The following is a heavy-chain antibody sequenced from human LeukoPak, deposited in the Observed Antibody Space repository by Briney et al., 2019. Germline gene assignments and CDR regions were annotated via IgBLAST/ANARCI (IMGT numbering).Heavy chain of an antibody. CDR2: ISAYNGNT. V-gene: IGHV1-18*01. Sequence: ASVKVSCKASGGTFSSYGISWVRQAPGQGLEWMGWISAYNGNTNYAQKLQGRVTMTTDTTTSTAYMELRSLRSDDTAVYYCARDTRIVGATKVDYWGQGTLVTVSS. CDR1: GGTFSSYG. D-gene: IGHD1-26*01. CDR3: ARDTRIVGATKVDY. J-gene: IGHJ4*02.